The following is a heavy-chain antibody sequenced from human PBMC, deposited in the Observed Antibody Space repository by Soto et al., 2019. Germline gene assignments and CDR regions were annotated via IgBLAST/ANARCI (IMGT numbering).Heavy chain of an antibody. CDR2: ISYSGSS. Sequence: SETLSLTCTVAGGSIRSYYWSWIRQPPGKGLEWIGYISYSGSSNYNPSLKSRVTISIDTSKNQFSLKLNSVTAADTAVYYCARFARSGSPFYFVSWGQGPLVTVSS. D-gene: IGHD6-6*01. V-gene: IGHV4-59*08. J-gene: IGHJ4*02. CDR3: ARFARSGSPFYFVS. CDR1: GGSIRSYY.